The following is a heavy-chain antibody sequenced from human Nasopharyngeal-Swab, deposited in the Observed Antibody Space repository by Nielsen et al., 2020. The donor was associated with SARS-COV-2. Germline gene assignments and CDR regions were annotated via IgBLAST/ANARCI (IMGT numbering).Heavy chain of an antibody. Sequence: GSLRLSCTVSGGSISSYYWSWIRQPPGKGLEWIGYIYYSGSTNYNPSLKSRVTISVDTSKDQFSLKLRSVTAADTAVYYCARFYDFWSGYHVDPWGQGTLVTVSS. D-gene: IGHD3-3*01. V-gene: IGHV4-59*13. CDR1: GGSISSYY. CDR3: ARFYDFWSGYHVDP. CDR2: IYYSGST. J-gene: IGHJ5*02.